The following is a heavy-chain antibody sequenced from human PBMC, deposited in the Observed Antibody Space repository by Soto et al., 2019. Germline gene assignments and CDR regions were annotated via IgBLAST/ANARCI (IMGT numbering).Heavy chain of an antibody. D-gene: IGHD3-3*01. V-gene: IGHV3-23*01. CDR1: GLTFSSRA. Sequence: GGSLRLSCAAAGLTFSSRAMSWVRQAPGKGLDWVSIISASGDNTYYADSVKGRFTISRDKSKNTLYLQVNSLRAEDTAVYYCAKLTYSDLWSGSHDSWGQGTLVTVSS. J-gene: IGHJ4*02. CDR2: ISASGDNT. CDR3: AKLTYSDLWSGSHDS.